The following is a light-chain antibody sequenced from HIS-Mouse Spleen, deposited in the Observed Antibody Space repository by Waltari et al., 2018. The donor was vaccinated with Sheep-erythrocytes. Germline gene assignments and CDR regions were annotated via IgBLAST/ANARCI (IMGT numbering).Light chain of an antibody. CDR3: AAWDDSLNGYV. V-gene: IGLV1-44*01. J-gene: IGLJ1*01. CDR2: RNN. CDR1: SSNIGSNT. Sequence: QSVLTQPPSASGTPGQRVTVACSGSSSNIGSNTVNWYQQLPGTPPKLLIYRNNQRPSGVPDQFSGSKSGTSASLAISGLQSEDEADYYCAAWDDSLNGYVFGTGTKVTVL.